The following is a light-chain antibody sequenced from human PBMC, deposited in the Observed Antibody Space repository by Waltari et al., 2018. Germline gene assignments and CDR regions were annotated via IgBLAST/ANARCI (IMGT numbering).Light chain of an antibody. CDR1: SSDVGRCNY. Sequence: QSALTQPASVSGSPGQSITISCTGHSSDVGRCNYASWYQQHPGKAPKLMIYDVSNRPSGVSNRFSGSKSGNTASLTISGLQAEDEADYYCSSYTSSTVVFGGGTKLTVL. CDR2: DVS. CDR3: SSYTSSTVV. J-gene: IGLJ2*01. V-gene: IGLV2-14*03.